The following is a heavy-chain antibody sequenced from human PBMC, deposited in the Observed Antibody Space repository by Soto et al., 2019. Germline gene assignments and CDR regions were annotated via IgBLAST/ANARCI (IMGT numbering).Heavy chain of an antibody. J-gene: IGHJ4*02. CDR2: IYYSGST. Sequence: SETLSLTCTVSGGSISSYYWSWIRQPPGKGLEWIGYIYYSGSTNYNPSLKSRVTISVDTSKNQFSLKLSSVTAADTAVYYCARCVPGSYPTWYFDYWGQGTLVTVSS. V-gene: IGHV4-59*01. CDR1: GGSISSYY. CDR3: ARCVPGSYPTWYFDY. D-gene: IGHD3-10*01.